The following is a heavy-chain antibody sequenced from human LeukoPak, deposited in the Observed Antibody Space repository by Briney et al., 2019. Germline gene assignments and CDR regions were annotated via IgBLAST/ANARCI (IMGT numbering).Heavy chain of an antibody. D-gene: IGHD4-17*01. CDR3: ARPDYGASGDY. Sequence: GSLRLSCAASGFTFSRFNLHWVRQAPGKGLEWVAVIWHDGSNKYYTDSVKGRFTISRDDSKNTLYLQMNSLKAEDTAVYYCARPDYGASGDYWGQGTLVTVSS. V-gene: IGHV3-33*01. J-gene: IGHJ4*02. CDR1: GFTFSRFN. CDR2: IWHDGSNK.